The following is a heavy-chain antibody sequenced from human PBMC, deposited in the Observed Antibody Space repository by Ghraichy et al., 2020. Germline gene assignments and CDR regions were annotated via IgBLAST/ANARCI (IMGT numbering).Heavy chain of an antibody. V-gene: IGHV4-34*01. CDR3: ARAHIATSYYDYIWGSLCHFDF. J-gene: IGHJ2*01. CDR1: GGSFSGYF. D-gene: IGHD3-16*01. CDR2: SNHSGTT. Sequence: SETLSLTCAVYGGSFSGYFWSWVRQPPGKGLEWIGESNHSGTTKYNAFLKSRVTVSVDTSKNQFSLKLSSVTAADTAVYYCARAHIATSYYDYIWGSLCHFDFWSRGTLVTVSS.